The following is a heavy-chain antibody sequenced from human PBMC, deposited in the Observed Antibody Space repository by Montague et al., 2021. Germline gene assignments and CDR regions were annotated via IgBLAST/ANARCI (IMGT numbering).Heavy chain of an antibody. J-gene: IGHJ6*03. CDR2: IYYSGST. Sequence: TLSPTCTVSGGSISSGGYYWSWIRQHPGKGLEWIGYIYYSGSTYYNPSPKSRVTMSIDTSENHFSLKLNSVTAADTAVYYCARAFGEPPPPFYFYMDVWGKGTTVSVSS. V-gene: IGHV4-31*03. D-gene: IGHD3-10*01. CDR3: ARAFGEPPPPFYFYMDV. CDR1: GGSISSGGYY.